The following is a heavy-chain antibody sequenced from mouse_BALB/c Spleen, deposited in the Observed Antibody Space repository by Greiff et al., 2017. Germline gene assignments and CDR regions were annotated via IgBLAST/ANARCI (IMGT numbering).Heavy chain of an antibody. CDR2: INPYNDGT. CDR3: ATFYYYGSSYVGYFDV. Sequence: EVQLQQSGPELVKPGASVKMSCKASGYTFTSYVMHWVKQKPGQGLEWIGYINPYNDGTKYNEKFKGKATLTSDKSSSTAYMELSSLTSEDSAVYYCATFYYYGSSYVGYFDVWGAGTTVTVSS. V-gene: IGHV1-14*01. D-gene: IGHD1-1*01. J-gene: IGHJ1*01. CDR1: GYTFTSYV.